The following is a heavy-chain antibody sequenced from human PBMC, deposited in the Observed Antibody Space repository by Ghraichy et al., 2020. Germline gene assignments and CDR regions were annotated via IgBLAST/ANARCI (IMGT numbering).Heavy chain of an antibody. CDR2: ISSSSSYI. J-gene: IGHJ4*02. V-gene: IGHV3-21*01. Sequence: GGSLRLSCAASGFTFSSYSMNWVRQAPGKGLEWVSSISSSSSYIYYADSVKGRFTISRDNAKNSLYLQMNSLRAEDTAVYYCARDRAWYTVTTLGSEFDYWGQGTLVTVSS. CDR1: GFTFSSYS. D-gene: IGHD4-11*01. CDR3: ARDRAWYTVTTLGSEFDY.